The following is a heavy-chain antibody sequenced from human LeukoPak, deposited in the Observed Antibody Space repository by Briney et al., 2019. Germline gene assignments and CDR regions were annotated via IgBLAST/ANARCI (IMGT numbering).Heavy chain of an antibody. Sequence: RGGSLRLSCAASGFTFSSYAIHWVRQAPGKRLEWVALISYDGSTKYSTDSVKGRFTISRDNSKNTLYLQMNSLRPEDTAVYYCAGHFGAWHYFDYWGQGTLVTVSS. V-gene: IGHV3-30*04. CDR3: AGHFGAWHYFDY. CDR2: ISYDGSTK. D-gene: IGHD3-3*01. CDR1: GFTFSSYA. J-gene: IGHJ4*02.